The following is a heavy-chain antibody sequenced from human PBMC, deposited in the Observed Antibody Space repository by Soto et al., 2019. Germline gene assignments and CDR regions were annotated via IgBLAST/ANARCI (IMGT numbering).Heavy chain of an antibody. CDR3: ARHKTTMLTVVSAFDP. V-gene: IGHV4-39*02. CDR1: GDSITRSNFY. D-gene: IGHD3-22*01. CDR2: IFYSGGT. Sequence: SETLSLTCTVSGDSITRSNFYWGWIRQPPGKGLEWLGSIFYSGGTSYNPALKSRVTFSVDTSKNHFSLKLSSVTAADTAVYYCARHKTTMLTVVSAFDPWGQGTRVTVSS. J-gene: IGHJ5*02.